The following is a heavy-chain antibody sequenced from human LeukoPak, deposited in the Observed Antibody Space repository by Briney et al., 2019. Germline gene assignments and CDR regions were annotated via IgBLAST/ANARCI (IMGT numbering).Heavy chain of an antibody. CDR1: GGSISSYY. Sequence: SETLSLTCTVSGGSISSYYWSWIRQPPGKGLEWIGYIYYSGSTNYNPSLKSRVTISVDTSKNQFSLKLSSVTAADTAVYYCARGYDFWSGPFDYWGQGTLVTVSP. J-gene: IGHJ4*02. D-gene: IGHD3-3*01. CDR3: ARGYDFWSGPFDY. CDR2: IYYSGST. V-gene: IGHV4-59*01.